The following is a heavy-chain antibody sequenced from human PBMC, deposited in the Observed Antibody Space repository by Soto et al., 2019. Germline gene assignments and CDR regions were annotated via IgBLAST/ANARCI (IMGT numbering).Heavy chain of an antibody. D-gene: IGHD3-22*01. J-gene: IGHJ4*02. CDR3: GRIRDDSSGYPRY. V-gene: IGHV4-39*01. Sequence: QLQLQESGPGLVKPSETLSLTCTVSCGSISSSRDYWGWIRQPPGKGLEWIGSIYYSGSTYYNPSLTSRLTISVDTSDNQFSLRLSSVTAADTAVYYCGRIRDDSSGYPRYWGQGPLVTVSS. CDR2: IYYSGST. CDR1: CGSISSSRDY.